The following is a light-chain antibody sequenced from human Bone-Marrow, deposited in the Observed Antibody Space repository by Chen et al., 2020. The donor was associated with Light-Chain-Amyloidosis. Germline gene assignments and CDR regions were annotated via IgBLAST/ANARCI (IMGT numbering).Light chain of an antibody. Sequence: SYVLTQPSSVSVAPGPTATIACGGNNIGSTSVHWYQQPPGQAPLLVVYDDSDRPSGIPERLSVSNSVNTATLTIRRVEAGDEADYYCQVLDRSSDRPVFGGGTKLTVL. V-gene: IGLV3-21*02. CDR3: QVLDRSSDRPV. CDR2: DDS. CDR1: NIGSTS. J-gene: IGLJ3*02.